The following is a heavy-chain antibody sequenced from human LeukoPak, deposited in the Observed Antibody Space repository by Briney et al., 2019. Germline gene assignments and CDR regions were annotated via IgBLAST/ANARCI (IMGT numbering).Heavy chain of an antibody. CDR1: GFTFSSYA. Sequence: GGSLRLSCAASGFTFSSYAMSWVRQAPGKGLEWVANIKQDGSEKYYVDSVKGRFTISRDNAKNSLYLQMNSLRAEDTAVYYCARAAVGAPLYFDYWGQGTLVTVSS. J-gene: IGHJ4*02. D-gene: IGHD1-26*01. CDR2: IKQDGSEK. CDR3: ARAAVGAPLYFDY. V-gene: IGHV3-7*01.